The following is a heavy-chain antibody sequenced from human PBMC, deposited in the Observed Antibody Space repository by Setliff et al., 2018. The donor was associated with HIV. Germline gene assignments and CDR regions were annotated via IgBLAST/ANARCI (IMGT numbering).Heavy chain of an antibody. V-gene: IGHV4-59*08. J-gene: IGHJ3*02. CDR2: IYYSGST. CDR3: ARHGFNILMGMDVFDI. CDR1: GGSISSYY. D-gene: IGHD2-8*01. Sequence: PSETLSLTCTVSGGSISSYYWSWIRQPPGKGLEWIGYIYYSGSTNYNPSLKSRVTISVDTSKNQFSLKLSSVTAADTAVYYCARHGFNILMGMDVFDIWGQGTMVTVSS.